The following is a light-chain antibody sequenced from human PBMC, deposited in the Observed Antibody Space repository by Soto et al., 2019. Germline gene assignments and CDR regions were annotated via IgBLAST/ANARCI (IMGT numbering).Light chain of an antibody. V-gene: IGKV3-20*01. J-gene: IGKJ1*01. Sequence: EFVLTQSPGTLSLSPGERATLSCRASQSVSSNYLAWYQQKPGQAPRLLIYGASSRATGIPDRFSGSGSGTDFTLTICRLEPEDFAVYYCQQYGTSPWTFGQGTKVEIK. CDR2: GAS. CDR3: QQYGTSPWT. CDR1: QSVSSNY.